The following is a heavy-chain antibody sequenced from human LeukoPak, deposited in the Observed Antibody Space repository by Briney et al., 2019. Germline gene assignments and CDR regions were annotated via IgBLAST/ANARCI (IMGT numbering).Heavy chain of an antibody. J-gene: IGHJ4*02. Sequence: GESLKVSCKGSGYSLTNYWIGWVRQMPGKGLEWMGIIYPGDSDTRYSPVFQGQVTISADKSISTAYLQWSSLNASDSAMYYCARRSHFDRPDFWGQGTLVTVSS. CDR1: GYSLTNYW. D-gene: IGHD3-22*01. CDR3: ARRSHFDRPDF. CDR2: IYPGDSDT. V-gene: IGHV5-51*01.